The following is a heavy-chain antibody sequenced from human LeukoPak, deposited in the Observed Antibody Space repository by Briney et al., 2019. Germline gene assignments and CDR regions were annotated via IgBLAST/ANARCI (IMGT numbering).Heavy chain of an antibody. D-gene: IGHD4-17*01. J-gene: IGHJ4*02. V-gene: IGHV3-48*01. Sequence: PGGSLRLSCAASGFTFSSYSMNWVRRAPGKGLEWISYISSSSSTIYYAGSVKGRFTISRDNAKNSLYLQMNSLRAEDTAVYYCAREKSHYGDYGFVYWGQGTLVTVSS. CDR2: ISSSSSTI. CDR1: GFTFSSYS. CDR3: AREKSHYGDYGFVY.